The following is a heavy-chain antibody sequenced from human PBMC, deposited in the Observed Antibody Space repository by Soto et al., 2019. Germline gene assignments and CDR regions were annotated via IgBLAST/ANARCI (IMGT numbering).Heavy chain of an antibody. CDR2: IHYSGTT. D-gene: IGHD3-10*01. Sequence: HSWSLSITCAVSGGSLSIWAVSGGWKNQPTGKGLEWIGSIHYSGTTYYNPSLKSRVTISVDTSKNQFSLKLTSVTAADTVFYYCARRGSASYWIDFSGQPPLGTLSS. CDR3: ARRGSASYWIDF. CDR1: GGSLSIWAVS. J-gene: IGHJ5*01. V-gene: IGHV4-39*01.